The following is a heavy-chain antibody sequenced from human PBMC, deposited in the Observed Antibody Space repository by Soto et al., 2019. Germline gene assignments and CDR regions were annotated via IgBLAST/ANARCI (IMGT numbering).Heavy chain of an antibody. CDR3: ARGHTANYYTYMDV. CDR2: ISYDGSNK. CDR1: GFTFSIYG. D-gene: IGHD5-18*01. Sequence: QVQLVESGGGVVQPGRSLRLSYAASGFTFSIYGMHWVRQAPGKGLEWVAVISYDGSNKYYADSVKGRFTISRDNSKNTLYLQMNSLRPEDTAVYYCARGHTANYYTYMDVWGAGTAVTVSS. J-gene: IGHJ6*03. V-gene: IGHV3-30*03.